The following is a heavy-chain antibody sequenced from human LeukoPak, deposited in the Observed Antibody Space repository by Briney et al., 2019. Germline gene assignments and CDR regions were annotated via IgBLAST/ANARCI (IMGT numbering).Heavy chain of an antibody. CDR1: GFTLGTYA. V-gene: IGHV3-23*01. D-gene: IGHD2-2*01. Sequence: GGSLRLSCAASGFTLGTYAMTWVRQAPGKGLEWVSGISGTGITTYYADSVKGRFTISRDNSKNTLYLQMSSLRAEDTAVYYCAKGDYCSSVSCPYYYFMDVWGKGTTVTVSS. J-gene: IGHJ6*03. CDR3: AKGDYCSSVSCPYYYFMDV. CDR2: ISGTGITT.